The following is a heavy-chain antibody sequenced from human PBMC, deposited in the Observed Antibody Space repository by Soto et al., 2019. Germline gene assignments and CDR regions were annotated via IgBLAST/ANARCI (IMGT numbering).Heavy chain of an antibody. CDR2: IYYGGST. CDR1: GGSISSSSYY. Sequence: SETLSLTCTVSGGSISSSSYYWGWIRQPPGEGLEWIGSIYYGGSTYYNPSLKSRVTISVDTSKNQFSLKLSSVTAADTAVYYCARLGRQKTYYYYGMDVWGQGTTVTVSS. CDR3: ARLGRQKTYYYYGMDV. D-gene: IGHD2-15*01. V-gene: IGHV4-39*01. J-gene: IGHJ6*02.